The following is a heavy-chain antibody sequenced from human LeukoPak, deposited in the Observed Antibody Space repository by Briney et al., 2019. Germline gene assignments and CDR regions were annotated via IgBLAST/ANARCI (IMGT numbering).Heavy chain of an antibody. V-gene: IGHV3-30*18. J-gene: IGHJ4*02. CDR2: ISYDGSNK. CDR1: GFTFSSYG. D-gene: IGHD4-17*01. Sequence: GRSLRLSCAASGFTFSSYGMHWVRQAPSKGLEWVAVISYDGSNKYYADSVKGRFTISRDNSKNTLYLQMNSLRAEDTAVYYCAKDYNFYGDYVVVGSYFDYWGQGTLVTVSS. CDR3: AKDYNFYGDYVVVGSYFDY.